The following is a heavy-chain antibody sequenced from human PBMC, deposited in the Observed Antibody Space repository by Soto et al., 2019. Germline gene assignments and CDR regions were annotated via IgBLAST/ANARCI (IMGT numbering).Heavy chain of an antibody. V-gene: IGHV3-48*02. CDR2: ISSSSSTI. Sequence: PGGSMRLSCAASGFTISSYSMNWVRQAPGKGLEWVSYISSSSSTIYYADSVKGRFTISRDNAKNSLYLQMNSLRDEDTAVYYCARGVLAAAGPEMDVWGQGTTVTVSS. CDR3: ARGVLAAAGPEMDV. J-gene: IGHJ6*02. CDR1: GFTISSYS. D-gene: IGHD6-13*01.